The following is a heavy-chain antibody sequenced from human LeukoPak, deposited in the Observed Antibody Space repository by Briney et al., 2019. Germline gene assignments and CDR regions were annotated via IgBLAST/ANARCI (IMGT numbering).Heavy chain of an antibody. CDR3: ARQGPYCGGDCSNYLDF. CDR2: IYHSGST. V-gene: IGHV4-38-2*01. Sequence: AETLALTCAVSGYSISRGFYWGWIRQPPGKGLEWIGSIYHSGSTYYNPPLKRRVTISVEMSKNQFSLKLSSVTAADTAMYYCARQGPYCGGDCSNYLDFWGQGTLVTVSS. D-gene: IGHD2-21*01. CDR1: GYSISRGFY. J-gene: IGHJ4*02.